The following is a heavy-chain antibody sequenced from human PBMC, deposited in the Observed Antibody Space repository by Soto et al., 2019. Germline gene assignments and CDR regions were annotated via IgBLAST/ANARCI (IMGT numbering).Heavy chain of an antibody. V-gene: IGHV1-8*01. CDR3: ARAYGAGSFDF. J-gene: IGHJ5*01. CDR1: GYTFRSYD. Sequence: QVQLVQSGAEVKKPGASVKVSCTGSGYTFRSYDIHWVRQATGQGLEWMGWVNPNTGNTGYAQKFQGRVTMTRDMSKRSAYMEVNSLTSEDTAIYYCARAYGAGSFDFWGQGTLVSVSS. CDR2: VNPNTGNT. D-gene: IGHD3-10*01.